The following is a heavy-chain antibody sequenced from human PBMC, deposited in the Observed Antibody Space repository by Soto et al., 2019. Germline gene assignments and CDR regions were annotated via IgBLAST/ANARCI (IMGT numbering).Heavy chain of an antibody. CDR3: VRDGYSGRSDGFDI. V-gene: IGHV3-30-3*01. CDR2: ISYDGNNQ. CDR1: GFTFSAYS. J-gene: IGHJ3*02. D-gene: IGHD5-12*01. Sequence: QVQFVESGGGVVQPGRSLRLSCAATGFTFSAYSMHWVRQPPGEGLEWVAVISYDGNNQRCTDAVKGRFTVSRDNSKGTLYLQLASLNSGDTAVYYCVRDGYSGRSDGFDIWGQGTTVTVSS.